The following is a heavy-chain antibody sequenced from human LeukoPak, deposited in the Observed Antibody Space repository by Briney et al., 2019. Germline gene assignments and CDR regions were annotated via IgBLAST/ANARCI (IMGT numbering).Heavy chain of an antibody. D-gene: IGHD6-6*01. CDR1: GYTFTSYA. CDR2: INTNTGNP. J-gene: IGHJ4*02. V-gene: IGHV7-4-1*02. Sequence: ASLKVSCKASGYTFTSYAMNWVRQAPGQGLEWMGWINTNTGNPTYAQGFTGRFVFSLDTSVSTAYLQISSLKAEDTAVYYCARDGPSSSSLYYFDYWGQGTLVTVSS. CDR3: ARDGPSSSSLYYFDY.